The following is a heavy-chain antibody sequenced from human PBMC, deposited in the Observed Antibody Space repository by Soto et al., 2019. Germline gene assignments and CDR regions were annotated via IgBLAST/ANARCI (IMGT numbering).Heavy chain of an antibody. V-gene: IGHV4-61*01. CDR3: ARDFAYFDS. CDR2: AYHTGRT. CDR1: GGSFKSGSYC. Sequence: SETLSLTCTVYGGSFKSGSYCWSWIRQPPVKGLEWIGYAYHTGRTSYTPSLKSRASISMYTSKNQFSPNLDSVTSAYTAVYFCARDFAYFDSWGQGTLVTVSS. J-gene: IGHJ4*02. D-gene: IGHD3-3*01.